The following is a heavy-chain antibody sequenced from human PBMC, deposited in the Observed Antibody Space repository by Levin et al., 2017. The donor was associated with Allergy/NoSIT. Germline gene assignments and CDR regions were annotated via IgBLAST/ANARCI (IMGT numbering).Heavy chain of an antibody. V-gene: IGHV3-23*01. Sequence: GESLKISCAASGFTFSSYAMSWVRQAPGKGLEWVSAISGSGGSTYYADSVKGRFTISRDNSKNTLYLQMNSLRAEDTAVYYCAKTELAYSSSPWGDFDYWGQGTLVTVSS. CDR2: ISGSGGST. J-gene: IGHJ4*02. CDR3: AKTELAYSSSPWGDFDY. CDR1: GFTFSSYA. D-gene: IGHD6-6*01.